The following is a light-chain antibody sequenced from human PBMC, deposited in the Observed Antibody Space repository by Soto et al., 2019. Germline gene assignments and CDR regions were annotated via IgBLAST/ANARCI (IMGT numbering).Light chain of an antibody. CDR3: QQYNMYPWT. CDR1: QSISSW. J-gene: IGKJ1*01. Sequence: MTQSPSTLSASVGDRVNLTCRASQSISSWLAWFQQKPGKAPKLLIYKASSSESGVPSRFSGSGSGTAFSLTISSLQPDDFATYYCQQYNMYPWTFGQGTKVDIK. CDR2: KAS. V-gene: IGKV1-5*03.